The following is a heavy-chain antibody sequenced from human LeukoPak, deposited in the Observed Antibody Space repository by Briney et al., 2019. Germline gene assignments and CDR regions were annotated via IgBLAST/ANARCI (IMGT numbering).Heavy chain of an antibody. CDR1: GGTFSSYA. J-gene: IGHJ5*02. CDR3: ATKAIAVAGSSHWFDP. CDR2: IIPIFGTA. D-gene: IGHD6-19*01. V-gene: IGHV1-69*06. Sequence: VASVKVSCKASGGTFSSYAISWVRQAPGQGLEWMGGIIPIFGTANYAQKFQGRVTITADKSTSTAYMELSSLRSEDTAVYYCATKAIAVAGSSHWFDPWGQGTLVTVSS.